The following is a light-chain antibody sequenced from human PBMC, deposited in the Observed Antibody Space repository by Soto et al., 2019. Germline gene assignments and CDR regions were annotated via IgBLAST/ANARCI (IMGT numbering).Light chain of an antibody. V-gene: IGLV1-44*01. CDR3: AAWDDSLGGLI. CDR1: SSNIGSYT. Sequence: QSVLTQPPSASATPGQTVTISCSGASSNIGSYTVNWYQQLPGTAPKLLIFSNNQRPSGVPDRFSGSRSGTSASLYITGLQSEDEADFYCAAWDDSLGGLIFGGGTQLTVL. CDR2: SNN. J-gene: IGLJ2*01.